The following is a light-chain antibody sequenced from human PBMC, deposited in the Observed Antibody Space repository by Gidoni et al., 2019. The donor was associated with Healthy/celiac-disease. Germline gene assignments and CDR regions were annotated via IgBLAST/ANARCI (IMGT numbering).Light chain of an antibody. CDR3: MQALQTPRT. V-gene: IGKV2-28*01. Sequence: DVVMTQSPLALPVTPAAPASISCRSSQSLLHSNGYNYLDWYLQKPGQSPQLLIYLGSNRASGVPDRFSGSGSGTEFTLKISRVEAEDVGVYYCMQALQTPRTFGQGTKLEIK. J-gene: IGKJ2*02. CDR1: QSLLHSNGYNY. CDR2: LGS.